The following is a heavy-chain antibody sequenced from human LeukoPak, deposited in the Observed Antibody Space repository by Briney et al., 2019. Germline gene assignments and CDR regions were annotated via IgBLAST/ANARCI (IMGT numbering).Heavy chain of an antibody. CDR3: ATWYSSGWDDNWFDP. J-gene: IGHJ5*02. V-gene: IGHV4-59*05. Sequence: GSLRLSCAASGFTFSSYAMSWVRQAPGKGLEWIGSIYYSGSTYYSPSLKSRVTISVDTSKNQFSLKLSSVTAADTAVYYCATWYSSGWDDNWFDPWGQGTLVTVSS. CDR2: IYYSGST. D-gene: IGHD6-19*01. CDR1: GFTFSSYA.